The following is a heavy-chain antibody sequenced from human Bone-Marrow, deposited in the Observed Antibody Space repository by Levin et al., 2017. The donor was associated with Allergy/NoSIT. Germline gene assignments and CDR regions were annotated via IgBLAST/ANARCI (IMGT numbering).Heavy chain of an antibody. J-gene: IGHJ4*02. CDR3: GRDSGRSGHAT. D-gene: IGHD1-26*01. CDR2: IYYTGGT. Sequence: GSLRLSSTVSGGSITNYYWSWIRQPPGKGLEWIGSIYYTGGTNYNPSLKSRVTISVDTSKNQFSPKLSSVTDAATAVYYCGRDSGRSGHATRGQGTLVTVSS. CDR1: GGSITNYY. V-gene: IGHV4-59*01.